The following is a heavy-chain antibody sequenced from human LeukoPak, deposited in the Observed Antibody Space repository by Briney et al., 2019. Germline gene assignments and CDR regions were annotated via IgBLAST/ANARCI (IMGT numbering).Heavy chain of an antibody. J-gene: IGHJ6*02. CDR1: GYTFTGYY. V-gene: IGHV1-2*02. Sequence: ASVKVSCKASGYTFTGYYMHWVRQAPGQGLEWMGWINPNSGGTNYAQKFQGRVTMTRDTSISTAYMELSRLRPDDTAVYYCARVSVRAPETRYYYGMDVWGQGTTVTVSS. CDR2: INPNSGGT. D-gene: IGHD3-10*01. CDR3: ARVSVRAPETRYYYGMDV.